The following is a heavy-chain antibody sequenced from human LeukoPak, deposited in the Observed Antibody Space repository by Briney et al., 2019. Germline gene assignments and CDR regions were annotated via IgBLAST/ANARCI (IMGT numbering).Heavy chain of an antibody. J-gene: IGHJ6*02. Sequence: ASVKVSCKTSGYTFTSYGISWVRQAPGHGLEWMGWISAYNGNTNYAHKLQRRVTMTTDTSTSTAYMELRSLRSDDTAVYYCARENTYYDFWSGYGYYYYGMDVWGQGTTVTVSS. CDR3: ARENTYYDFWSGYGYYYYGMDV. CDR1: GYTFTSYG. D-gene: IGHD3-3*01. V-gene: IGHV1-18*01. CDR2: ISAYNGNT.